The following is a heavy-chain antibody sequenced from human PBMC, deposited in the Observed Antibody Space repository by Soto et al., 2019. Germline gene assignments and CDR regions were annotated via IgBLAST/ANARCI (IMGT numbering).Heavy chain of an antibody. D-gene: IGHD3-3*01. CDR3: ARDESITSFGVVISPPED. J-gene: IGHJ4*02. V-gene: IGHV1-69*01. CDR2: IIPIFGTA. CDR1: GGTFSSYA. Sequence: QVQLVQSGAEVKKPGSSVKVSCKASGGTFSSYAISWVRQAPGQGLEWMGGIIPIFGTANYAQKFQGRVTITADESTSTAYMELSSLRSEDTAVYYCARDESITSFGVVISPPEDWGQGTLVTVSS.